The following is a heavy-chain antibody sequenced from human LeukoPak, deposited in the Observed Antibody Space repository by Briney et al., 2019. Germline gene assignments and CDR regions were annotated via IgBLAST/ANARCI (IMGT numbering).Heavy chain of an antibody. J-gene: IGHJ5*02. D-gene: IGHD3-10*01. CDR2: INAGNGNT. CDR3: AVHPDCYYGSGSYYH. V-gene: IGHV1-3*01. CDR1: GYTFTSYA. Sequence: GASVKVSCKASGYTFTSYAMHWVRQAPGQRLEWMGWINAGNGNTKYSQKFQGRVTITRDTSASTAYMELSSLRSEDTAVYYCAVHPDCYYGSGSYYHWGQGTLVTVSS.